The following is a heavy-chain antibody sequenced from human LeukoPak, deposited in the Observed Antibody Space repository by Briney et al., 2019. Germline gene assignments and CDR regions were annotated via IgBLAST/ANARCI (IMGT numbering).Heavy chain of an antibody. CDR3: ATVPAGHYFDY. CDR2: IKQDGSDK. Sequence: GGYLRLSCAGSGFSFSNYWMTWVRQAPGKGLEWVANIKQDGSDKYYVDSVKGRFTISRDNAKNSLYLQMNSLRAEDTAVYYCATVPAGHYFDYWGQGTLVIVSS. D-gene: IGHD2-2*01. J-gene: IGHJ4*02. CDR1: GFSFSNYW. V-gene: IGHV3-7*01.